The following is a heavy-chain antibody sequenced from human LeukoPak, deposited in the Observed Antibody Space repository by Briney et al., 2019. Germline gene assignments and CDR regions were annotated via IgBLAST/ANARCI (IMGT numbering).Heavy chain of an antibody. CDR2: MYSTGSN. CDR1: GGSISGYF. CDR3: AREPTSGREPTSGRPLDY. Sequence: SETLSLTRMVSGGSISGYFWTWIRQPAGKGLEWIGRMYSTGSNNYNPSLKSRVTMSLDTSKNHFSLNLTSVTAADTAVYYCAREPTSGREPTSGRPLDYWGQGTLVTVSS. J-gene: IGHJ4*02. D-gene: IGHD5-12*01. V-gene: IGHV4-4*07.